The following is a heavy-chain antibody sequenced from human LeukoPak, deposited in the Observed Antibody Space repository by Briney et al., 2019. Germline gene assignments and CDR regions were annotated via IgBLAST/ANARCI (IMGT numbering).Heavy chain of an antibody. V-gene: IGHV1-18*01. CDR2: ISAYNGNT. CDR1: GYTFTSNG. Sequence: EASVKVSCKASGYTFTSNGITWVRQAPRQGLEWMGWISAYNGNTNYAQKFQGRVTITADESTSTAYMELSSLRSEDTAVYYCARDLAAHCGGDCSIDFDYWGQGTLVTVSS. J-gene: IGHJ4*02. CDR3: ARDLAAHCGGDCSIDFDY. D-gene: IGHD2-21*02.